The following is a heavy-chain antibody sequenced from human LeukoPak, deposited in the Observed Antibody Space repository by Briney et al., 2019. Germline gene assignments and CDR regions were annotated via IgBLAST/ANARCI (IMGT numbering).Heavy chain of an antibody. CDR3: AKDPENGYYDSSGLSYYFDY. CDR2: ISGSGGST. V-gene: IGHV3-23*01. D-gene: IGHD3-22*01. CDR1: GFTFSSYS. Sequence: GGSLRLSCAASGFTFSSYSMNWVRQAPGKGLEWVSAISGSGGSTYYADSVKGRFTISRDNSKNTLYLQMNSLRAEDTAVYYCAKDPENGYYDSSGLSYYFDYWGQGTLVTVSS. J-gene: IGHJ4*02.